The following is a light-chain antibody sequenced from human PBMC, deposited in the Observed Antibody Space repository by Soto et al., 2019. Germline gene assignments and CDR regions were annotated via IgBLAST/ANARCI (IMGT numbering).Light chain of an antibody. J-gene: IGLJ1*01. V-gene: IGLV2-23*01. Sequence: QSALTQPASVSGSPGQSITISCTGTSTDVGSHKLVSWYQQYPGNAPKLIIFEAYKPPSGVANRFSGSKSGSTASLTISGLQAEDEADYYCCSNAVGSTYVFGTGTKLTVL. CDR1: STDVGSHKL. CDR3: CSNAVGSTYV. CDR2: EAY.